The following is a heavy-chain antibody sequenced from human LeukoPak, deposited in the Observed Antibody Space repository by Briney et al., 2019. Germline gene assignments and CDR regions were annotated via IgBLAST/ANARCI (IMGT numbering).Heavy chain of an antibody. D-gene: IGHD6-13*01. V-gene: IGHV3-23*01. CDR3: AKDHQQLVSLQPFDI. Sequence: PGGSLRLSCAASGFTFSSYGMSWVRQAPGKGLEWVSAISGSGGSTYYADSVKGRFTISRDNSKNTLYLQMNSLRAEDTAVYYCAKDHQQLVSLQPFDIWGQGTMVTVSS. CDR2: ISGSGGST. J-gene: IGHJ3*02. CDR1: GFTFSSYG.